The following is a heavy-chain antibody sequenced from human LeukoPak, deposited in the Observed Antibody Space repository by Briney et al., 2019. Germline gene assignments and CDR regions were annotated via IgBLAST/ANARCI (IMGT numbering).Heavy chain of an antibody. CDR2: MSNDGTNA. CDR1: GFTFSAYA. CDR3: ARCSTRSGQAVRWFDP. V-gene: IGHV3-30-3*01. J-gene: IGHJ5*02. D-gene: IGHD2-15*01. Sequence: GRSLRLSCVNSGFTFSAYAMHWVRQAPGKGLEWVAVMSNDGTNAYYADSVKGRFTISRDNSKNTLYLQMSSLSAEDTAVYYCARCSTRSGQAVRWFDPWGQGTLVTVST.